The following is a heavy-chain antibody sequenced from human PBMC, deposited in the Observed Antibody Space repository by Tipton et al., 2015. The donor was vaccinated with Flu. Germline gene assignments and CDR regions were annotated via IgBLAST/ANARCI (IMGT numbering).Heavy chain of an antibody. CDR1: GFTFKSYW. CDR2: IKQDGSER. J-gene: IGHJ4*02. D-gene: IGHD3-10*01. Sequence: SLRLSCEASGFTFKSYWMSWVRQTPGKGLEWVANIKQDGSERYYVDSVKGRFTISRDNAKNSLFLQMNSLRAEDTAVYYCVRKGFGDYWGQGILVTVSS. CDR3: VRKGFGDY. V-gene: IGHV3-7*01.